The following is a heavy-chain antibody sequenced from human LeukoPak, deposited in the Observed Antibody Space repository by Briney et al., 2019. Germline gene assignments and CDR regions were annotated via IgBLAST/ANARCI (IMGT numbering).Heavy chain of an antibody. CDR3: ARESLYYGSGSYPNYYYYMDV. D-gene: IGHD3-10*01. J-gene: IGHJ6*03. Sequence: GGSLRLSCAASGFTFSSYEMNWVRQAPGKGLEWVSYISSSGSTIYYADSVKGRFTISRDNSKNTLYLQMNSLRAEDTAVYYCARESLYYGSGSYPNYYYYMDVWGKGTTVTISS. CDR2: ISSSGSTI. V-gene: IGHV3-48*03. CDR1: GFTFSSYE.